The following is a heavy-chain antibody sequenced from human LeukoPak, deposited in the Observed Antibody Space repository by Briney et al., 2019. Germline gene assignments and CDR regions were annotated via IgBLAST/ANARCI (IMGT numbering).Heavy chain of an antibody. CDR3: VAWGSIVV. J-gene: IGHJ4*02. V-gene: IGHV3-7*01. D-gene: IGHD3-16*01. CDR1: GFTVYTYW. Sequence: SGGSLRLSCVASGFTVYTYWMSWVRQAPGKGLEWVAHIKENGTRKYYVDSVRGRFTVSRDNAKNSLFLQMNCLRVEDTAGFYCVAWGSIVVWGQGTMVTVSS. CDR2: IKENGTRK.